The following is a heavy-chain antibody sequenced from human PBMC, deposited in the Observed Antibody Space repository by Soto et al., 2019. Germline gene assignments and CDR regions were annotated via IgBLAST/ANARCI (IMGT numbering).Heavy chain of an antibody. CDR3: ARAWYYDILAGYFGFEP. J-gene: IGHJ5*02. V-gene: IGHV1-3*01. D-gene: IGHD3-9*01. Sequence: ASVKVSCKASGYTFTSYAMHWVRQAPGQRLEWMGWINAGIGDTEYSEKFQGRVTITRDTSASTAYMGLSSLRSEDTAVYYCARAWYYDILAGYFGFEPWGQGVLVTVSS. CDR2: INAGIGDT. CDR1: GYTFTSYA.